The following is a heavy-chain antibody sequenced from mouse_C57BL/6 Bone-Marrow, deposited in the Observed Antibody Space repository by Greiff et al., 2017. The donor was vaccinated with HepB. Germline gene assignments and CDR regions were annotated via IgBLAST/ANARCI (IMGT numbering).Heavy chain of an antibody. CDR1: GYTFTSYD. J-gene: IGHJ1*03. Sequence: VKLMESGPELVKPGASVKLSCKASGYTFTSYDINWVKQRPGQGLEWIGWIYPRDGSTKYNEKFKGKATLTVDTSSSTAYMELHSLTSEDSAVYFCARAIYYWYFDVWGTGTTVTVSS. CDR2: IYPRDGST. V-gene: IGHV1-85*01. CDR3: ARAIYYWYFDV.